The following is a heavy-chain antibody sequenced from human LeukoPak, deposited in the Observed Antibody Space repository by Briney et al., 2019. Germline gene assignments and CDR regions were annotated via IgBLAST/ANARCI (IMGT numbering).Heavy chain of an antibody. CDR2: IGSSGATT. J-gene: IGHJ4*02. CDR1: GFTFSSYA. CDR3: AKYTSGGSRGPSDVDY. D-gene: IGHD2-15*01. Sequence: PGGSLRLSCVASGFTFSSYAMTWVRQAPGKGLEWVSAIGSSGATTYYADSVRGRFTISRDNSKNTLFLQMSSLRAEDSAVYYCAKYTSGGSRGPSDVDYWGQGTLVTVSS. V-gene: IGHV3-23*01.